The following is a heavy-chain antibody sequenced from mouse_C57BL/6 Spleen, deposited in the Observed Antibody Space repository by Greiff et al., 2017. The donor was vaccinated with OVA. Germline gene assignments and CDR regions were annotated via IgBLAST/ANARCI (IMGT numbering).Heavy chain of an antibody. CDR1: GFNIKDDY. J-gene: IGHJ3*01. V-gene: IGHV14-4*01. Sequence: VQLQQSGAELVRPGASVTLSCTASGFNIKDDYMHWVKPRPEQGLEWIGWIDPENGDTEYASKFQGKATITADTSSNTAYLQLRSLTSEDTAVYYCTSRGGFAYWGQGTLVTVSA. CDR2: IDPENGDT. CDR3: TSRGGFAY.